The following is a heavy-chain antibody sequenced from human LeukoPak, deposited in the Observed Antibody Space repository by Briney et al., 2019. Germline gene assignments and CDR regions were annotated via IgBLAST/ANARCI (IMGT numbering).Heavy chain of an antibody. CDR3: AKVMDRDIVATIRLGSQYYFDY. V-gene: IGHV3-30*02. CDR1: GFTFSSYG. J-gene: IGHJ4*02. Sequence: GGSLRLSCAASGFTFSSYGMHWVRQAPGKGLERVAFIRSDGSNKYYADSVKGRFTISRDNSKNTLYLQLNSLRAEDTAVYYCAKVMDRDIVATIRLGSQYYFDYWGQGTLVTVSS. CDR2: IRSDGSNK. D-gene: IGHD5-12*01.